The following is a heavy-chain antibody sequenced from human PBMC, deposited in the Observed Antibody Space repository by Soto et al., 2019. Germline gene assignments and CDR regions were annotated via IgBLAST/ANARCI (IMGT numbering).Heavy chain of an antibody. CDR2: IHWDDEK. CDR3: AYRPFVSRSGWNFDF. CDR1: GFSLNTRGVG. Sequence: QITLKESGPTLVIPTQTLTLTCTFSGFSLNTRGVGVGWIRQPPGKALEWVALIHWDDEKRYSPSLRNTLTITKDTSKNQVVLIMTNMDPVDTATYYCAYRPFVSRSGWNFDFWGQGILVTVSS. V-gene: IGHV2-5*02. J-gene: IGHJ4*02. D-gene: IGHD6-19*01.